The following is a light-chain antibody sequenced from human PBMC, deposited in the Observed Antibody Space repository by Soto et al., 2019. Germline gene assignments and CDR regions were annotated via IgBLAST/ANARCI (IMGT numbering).Light chain of an antibody. Sequence: DIQMTQSPSSLSASVGDRVTITCRASQSISSYLNCYQQKPGKAPKLLIYAASSLQSGVLSRFSGSGSGTDFTLTISSLQPEDVATYYCQQSYSTPWTFGQGTKVDIK. CDR1: QSISSY. V-gene: IGKV1-39*01. CDR3: QQSYSTPWT. J-gene: IGKJ1*01. CDR2: AAS.